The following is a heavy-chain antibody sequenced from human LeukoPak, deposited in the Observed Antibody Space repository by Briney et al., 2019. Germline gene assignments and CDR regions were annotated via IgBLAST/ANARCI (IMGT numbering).Heavy chain of an antibody. CDR2: IIPILGIA. V-gene: IGHV1-69*04. CDR3: ARGVPRSASYSGSYSGDAFDI. D-gene: IGHD1-26*01. Sequence: ASVKVSCKASGYTFTRYGISWVRQAPGQGLEWMGRIIPILGIANYAQKFQGRVTITADKSTSTAYMELSSLRSEDTAVYYCARGVPRSASYSGSYSGDAFDIWGQGTMVTVSS. J-gene: IGHJ3*02. CDR1: GYTFTRYG.